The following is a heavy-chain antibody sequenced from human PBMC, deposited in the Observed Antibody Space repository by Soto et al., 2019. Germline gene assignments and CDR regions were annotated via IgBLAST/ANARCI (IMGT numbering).Heavy chain of an antibody. J-gene: IGHJ4*01. V-gene: IGHV4-31*03. CDR1: GDSISTGAYY. CDR2: IYTDGGT. CDR3: ARGLTEWSNDY. D-gene: IGHD3-3*01. Sequence: PSETLSLTCTVSGDSISTGAYYWTWIRQRQGKGLEWIGCIYTDGGTDYSPSLKNRASISMDTSKNHFSLSLTSVTAAATATYFCARGLTEWSNDYWGHRTLVTVSS.